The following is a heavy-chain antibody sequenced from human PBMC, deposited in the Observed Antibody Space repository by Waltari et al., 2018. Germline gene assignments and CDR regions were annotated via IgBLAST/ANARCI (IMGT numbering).Heavy chain of an antibody. CDR3: AKEYCSGGSYYSYFDY. J-gene: IGHJ4*02. D-gene: IGHD2-15*01. CDR1: GFTFDDYA. V-gene: IGHV3-9*01. Sequence: EVQLVESGGGLVQPGRSLRLSCAASGFTFDDYAMHWIRQAPGKGLEWVSGISWNSGSIGYADSVKGRFTISRDNAKNSLYLQMNSLRAEDTALYYCAKEYCSGGSYYSYFDYWGQGTLVTVSS. CDR2: ISWNSGSI.